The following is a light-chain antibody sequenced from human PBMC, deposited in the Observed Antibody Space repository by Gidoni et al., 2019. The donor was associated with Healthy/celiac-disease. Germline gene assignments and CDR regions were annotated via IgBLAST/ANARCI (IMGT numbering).Light chain of an antibody. Sequence: EIVMTQSPATLSASPVERATLSCRASQSVSSNLACYQQKPPQAPRLLLYGASTRATAIPASFSGSGSGTEFTLTISSLQSEDFAVYYCQQYNNWPPGTFGGGTKVEIK. CDR3: QQYNNWPPGT. J-gene: IGKJ4*01. CDR2: GAS. CDR1: QSVSSN. V-gene: IGKV3-15*01.